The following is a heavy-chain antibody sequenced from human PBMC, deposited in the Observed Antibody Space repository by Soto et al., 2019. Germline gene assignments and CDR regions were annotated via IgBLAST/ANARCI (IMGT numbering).Heavy chain of an antibody. CDR1: GYTLTELS. J-gene: IGHJ6*02. CDR3: ATGDRGIAAREGGYYYYYGMDV. D-gene: IGHD6-6*01. CDR2: SDPEDGET. V-gene: IGHV1-24*01. Sequence: RASVKVSCKVSGYTLTELSMHWVRQAPGKGLEWMGGSDPEDGETIYAQKFQGRVTMTGDTSTDTAYMELSSLRSEDTAVYYCATGDRGIAAREGGYYYYYGMDVWGQGTTVTVSS.